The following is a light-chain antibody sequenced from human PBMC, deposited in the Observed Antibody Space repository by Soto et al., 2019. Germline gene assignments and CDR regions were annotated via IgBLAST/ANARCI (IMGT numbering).Light chain of an antibody. CDR2: AAS. CDR3: QQLNSYPLT. Sequence: DIQLTQSPSFLSASVGDRATITCRASQGISSTYLAWYQQTPGKAPKILIYAASTLQSGVPSRFSGRGSGTDFTLTISSLQPGDFATYYCQQLNSYPLTFGGGTKVDIK. V-gene: IGKV1-9*01. CDR1: QGISSTY. J-gene: IGKJ4*01.